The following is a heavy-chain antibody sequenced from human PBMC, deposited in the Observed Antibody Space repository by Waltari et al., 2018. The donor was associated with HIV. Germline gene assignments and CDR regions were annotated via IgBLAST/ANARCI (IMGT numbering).Heavy chain of an antibody. CDR2: INWNGGST. D-gene: IGHD1-26*01. Sequence: EVQLVESGGGVVRPGGSLRLSCAASGFSFEDYGLSLVRQVPGKGLEWVSGINWNGGSTGYADAVKGRFTISRDNAKNSLYLQMNSLRAEDTALYHCARVGGVGAKRSYYYYYGMDVWGQGTTVTVSS. CDR1: GFSFEDYG. J-gene: IGHJ6*02. CDR3: ARVGGVGAKRSYYYYYGMDV. V-gene: IGHV3-20*01.